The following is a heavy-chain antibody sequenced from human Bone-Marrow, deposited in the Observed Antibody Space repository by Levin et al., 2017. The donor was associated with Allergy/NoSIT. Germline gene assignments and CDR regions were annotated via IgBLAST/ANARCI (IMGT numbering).Heavy chain of an antibody. Sequence: SETLSLTCTISGDSVSSAIHYWTWIRQPPGKGLEWIGYIFYYGRTSYNPSLKSRVTISLDTSKNQFSLKLTSVTAADTAVYYCARESTSGYLSHQNAFDIWGQGTMVTVSS. V-gene: IGHV4-61*01. CDR3: ARESTSGYLSHQNAFDI. J-gene: IGHJ3*02. CDR2: IFYYGRT. D-gene: IGHD3-22*01. CDR1: GDSVSSAIHY.